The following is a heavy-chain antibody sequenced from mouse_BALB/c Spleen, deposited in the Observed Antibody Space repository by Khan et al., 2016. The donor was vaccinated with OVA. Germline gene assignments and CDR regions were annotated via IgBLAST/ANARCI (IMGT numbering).Heavy chain of an antibody. Sequence: EVQLQESGPGLVKPSQSLSLTCTVTGYSITSDYAWNWIRQFPGNKLEWMGYKSYSGSTSYNPSLKSRISITRVTSKNQFFLQLNSVTTEDTATYYCARGRGNMDYWGQGTSVTVSS. V-gene: IGHV3-2*02. D-gene: IGHD2-1*01. CDR2: KSYSGST. CDR3: ARGRGNMDY. CDR1: GYSITSDYA. J-gene: IGHJ4*01.